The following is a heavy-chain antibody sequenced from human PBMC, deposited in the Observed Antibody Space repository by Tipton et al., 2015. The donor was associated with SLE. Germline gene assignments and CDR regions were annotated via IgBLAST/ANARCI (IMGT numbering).Heavy chain of an antibody. D-gene: IGHD6-13*01. J-gene: IGHJ4*02. V-gene: IGHV3-30*04. CDR2: ISYDGSNK. CDR3: ARDLGTSSSN. Sequence: SLRLSCAASGFTFSNYAMHWVRQAPGKGLEWVAVISYDGSNKYYADSVKGRFTTSRDNSKNTLYLQMNSLTAENTAVYYCARDLGTSSSNWGQGTLVTVSS. CDR1: GFTFSNYA.